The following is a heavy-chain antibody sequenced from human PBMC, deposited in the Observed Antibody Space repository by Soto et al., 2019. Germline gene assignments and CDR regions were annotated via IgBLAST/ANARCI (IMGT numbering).Heavy chain of an antibody. CDR2: IYYSGST. D-gene: IGHD3-22*01. CDR1: GGSISSSSYY. CDR3: AGIPLVGSSGYYYPWFDP. Sequence: QLQLQESGPGLVKPSETLSLTCTVSGGSISSSSYYWGWIRQPPGKGLEWIGSIYYSGSTYYNPSLKSRVYISVDTSKNRFSQKLRAVTAADTAVYYCAGIPLVGSSGYYYPWFDPWGQGTLVTVSS. J-gene: IGHJ5*02. V-gene: IGHV4-39*01.